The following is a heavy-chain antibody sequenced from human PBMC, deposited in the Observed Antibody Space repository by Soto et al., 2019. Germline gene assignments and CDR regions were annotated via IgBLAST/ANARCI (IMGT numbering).Heavy chain of an antibody. CDR3: ATSLRISLGELDH. CDR2: IFYSGRT. D-gene: IGHD2-15*01. V-gene: IGHV4-31*03. J-gene: IGHJ4*02. Sequence: PSETLSLTCTVSGDSIRSASYHWSWIRQHPGNGLEWIGYIFYSGRTDYNPSLKGRISISIDTSKSQFSLNLRSVTAADTAVYYCATSLRISLGELDHWGQGSQVTVSS. CDR1: GDSIRSASYH.